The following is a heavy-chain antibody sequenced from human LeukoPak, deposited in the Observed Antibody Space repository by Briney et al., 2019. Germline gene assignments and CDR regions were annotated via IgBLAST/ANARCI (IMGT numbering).Heavy chain of an antibody. V-gene: IGHV3-21*01. Sequence: GSLRLSCAASGFTFSSYSMNWVRQAPGKGLEWVSSISSSSSYIYYADSVNGRFTISRDNAKNSLYLQMNSLRAEDTAVYYCARADYDFWSGYFPYYYYGMDVWGQGTTVTVSS. CDR2: ISSSSSYI. CDR1: GFTFSSYS. J-gene: IGHJ6*02. D-gene: IGHD3-3*01. CDR3: ARADYDFWSGYFPYYYYGMDV.